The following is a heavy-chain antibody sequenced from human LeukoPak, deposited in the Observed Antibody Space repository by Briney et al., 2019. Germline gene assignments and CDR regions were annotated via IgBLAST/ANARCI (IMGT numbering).Heavy chain of an antibody. CDR2: IYYSGSP. CDR1: GGSISSYY. J-gene: IGHJ6*02. V-gene: IGHV4-59*08. D-gene: IGHD3-9*01. CDR3: ATSILTGYYYGMDV. Sequence: SETLSLTCTVSGGSISSYYWSWIRQPPRKGLEWIGYIYYSGSPNYNPSLKSRVTISVDTSKNQFSLQLSSVTAADTAVYYCATSILTGYYYGMDVWGQGTTVTVSS.